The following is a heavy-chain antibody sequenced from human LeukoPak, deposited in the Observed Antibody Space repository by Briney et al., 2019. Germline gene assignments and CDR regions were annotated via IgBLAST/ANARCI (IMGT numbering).Heavy chain of an antibody. J-gene: IGHJ4*02. Sequence: ASVKVSCKASGYTFTGYYMHWVRQAPGQGLEWMGWINPNCGGTNYARKFQGRVTMTRDTSISTAYMELSRLRSDDTAVYYCARALRYFDWLYDYWGQGTLVTVSS. V-gene: IGHV1-2*02. CDR1: GYTFTGYY. CDR3: ARALRYFDWLYDY. D-gene: IGHD3-9*01. CDR2: INPNCGGT.